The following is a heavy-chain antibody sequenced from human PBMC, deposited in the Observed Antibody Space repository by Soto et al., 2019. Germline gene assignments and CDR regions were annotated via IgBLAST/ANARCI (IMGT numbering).Heavy chain of an antibody. Sequence: QVQLVQSGAEVKKPGASVKVSCKASGYTFTGYYMHWVRQAPGQGLEWMGWINPNSGGSNYAQKFLGWVPMTRDTAISTANTEQSSLRSDDSSVFYCARARIGAPRYYNGTDVWGQGTTVTVSS. J-gene: IGHJ6*02. V-gene: IGHV1-2*04. D-gene: IGHD2-15*01. CDR3: ARARIGAPRYYNGTDV. CDR2: INPNSGGS. CDR1: GYTFTGYY.